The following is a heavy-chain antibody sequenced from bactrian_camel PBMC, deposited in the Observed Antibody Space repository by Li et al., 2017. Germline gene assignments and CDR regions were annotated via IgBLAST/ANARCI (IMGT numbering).Heavy chain of an antibody. CDR3: APGLGGYWSFDY. CDR1: GDTASVYS. CDR2: IDSDGET. Sequence: HVQLVESGGGSAQAGGSMRLDCAVSGDTASVYSMAWFRQAPGKEREGVASIDSDGETTYADSVKGRFIISLDNAKNTVYLQMNSLKPEDTAVYYCAPGLGGYWSFDYWGQGTQVTVS. V-gene: IGHV3S53*01. D-gene: IGHD2*01. J-gene: IGHJ6*01.